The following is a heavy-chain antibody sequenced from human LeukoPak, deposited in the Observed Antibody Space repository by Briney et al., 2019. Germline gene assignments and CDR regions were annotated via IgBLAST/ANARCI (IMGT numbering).Heavy chain of an antibody. D-gene: IGHD3-10*01. J-gene: IGHJ4*02. CDR2: INNEGTRT. V-gene: IGHV3-64*01. Sequence: GGSLRLSCAASGFTFSSYVMHWVRQAPGKGLEYVSSINNEGTRTHYANSVKARFTISRDNSKNTLYLHMGSLRAEDMAVYYCARDLSGGGLDYWGQGTLVTVSS. CDR3: ARDLSGGGLDY. CDR1: GFTFSSYV.